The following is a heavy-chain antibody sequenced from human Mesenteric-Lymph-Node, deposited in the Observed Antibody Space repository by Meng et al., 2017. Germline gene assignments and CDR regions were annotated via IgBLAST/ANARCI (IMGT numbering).Heavy chain of an antibody. CDR1: GFTFSSYA. CDR3: ARVQGSTPFDI. CDR2: ISYDGSNK. Sequence: GESLKISCAASGFTFSSYAMHWVRQAPGKGLEWVAVISYDGSNKYYADSVKGRFTISRDNAENTLYLQMNSLRVEDTAVYFCARVQGSTPFDIWGQGTMVTVSS. V-gene: IGHV3-30*04. J-gene: IGHJ3*02. D-gene: IGHD5/OR15-5a*01.